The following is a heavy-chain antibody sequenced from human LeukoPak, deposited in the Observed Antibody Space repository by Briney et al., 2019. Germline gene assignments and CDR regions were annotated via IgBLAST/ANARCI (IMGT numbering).Heavy chain of an antibody. Sequence: SETLSLTCTVSGGSISGVYWNWIRQPPRKGLEWVGYIHTSGSTSFNASLRSRLTFSIDTSKNQVSLRLSSVTATDTAVYYCAGRRGGWGEGEFDYWGQGTPVTVST. J-gene: IGHJ4*02. CDR1: GGSISGVY. CDR2: IHTSGST. CDR3: AGRRGGWGEGEFDY. V-gene: IGHV4-4*09. D-gene: IGHD3-16*01.